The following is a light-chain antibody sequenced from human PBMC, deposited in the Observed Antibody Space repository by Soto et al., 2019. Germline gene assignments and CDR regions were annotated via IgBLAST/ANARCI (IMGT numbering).Light chain of an antibody. Sequence: EIVLTQSPGTLSLSPGERATLSCRASQSVSNNYLAWYQQKPGQAPRVLFYGATTRATGVPDRFSGNGSGADFTLTISRLEPGDFGVYHCQQYGNSPSFGPGTKLEIK. V-gene: IGKV3-20*01. CDR2: GAT. CDR3: QQYGNSPS. J-gene: IGKJ2*01. CDR1: QSVSNNY.